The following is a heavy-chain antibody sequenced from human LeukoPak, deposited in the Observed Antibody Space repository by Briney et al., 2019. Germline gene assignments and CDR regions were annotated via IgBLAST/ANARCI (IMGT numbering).Heavy chain of an antibody. Sequence: GGSLRLSCAASGFTFSSYWMSWVRQAPGKRLEWVANIKQDGSEKYYVDSVKGRFTISRDNAKNSLYLQMNSLRAEDTAVYYCARDLAYYDSSGYGTFDIWGQGTMVTVSS. CDR3: ARDLAYYDSSGYGTFDI. V-gene: IGHV3-7*01. CDR2: IKQDGSEK. J-gene: IGHJ3*02. D-gene: IGHD3-22*01. CDR1: GFTFSSYW.